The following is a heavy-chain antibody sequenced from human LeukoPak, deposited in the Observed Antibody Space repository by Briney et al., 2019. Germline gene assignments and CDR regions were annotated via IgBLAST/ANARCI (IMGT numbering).Heavy chain of an antibody. D-gene: IGHD3-22*01. V-gene: IGHV5-51*01. CDR3: ARLEKGTMIY. CDR1: GYSFTTYW. Sequence: GESLKISCKGYGYSFTTYWIGWVRQMPGKGLEWMGIIYPGDSDIRYSPSFQGQVTFSANKSISTAYLQWSSLKASDTAMYYCARLEKGTMIYWGQGTLVTVSS. CDR2: IYPGDSDI. J-gene: IGHJ1*01.